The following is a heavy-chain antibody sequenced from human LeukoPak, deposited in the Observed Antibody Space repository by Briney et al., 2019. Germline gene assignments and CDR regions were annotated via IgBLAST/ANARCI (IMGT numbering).Heavy chain of an antibody. CDR3: ARHCIGGTCYDS. J-gene: IGHJ5*01. CDR2: IYHTGHS. D-gene: IGHD2-15*01. Sequence: SETLSLTCTVSGVSISDFYWSWIRQPPGEALEWIGYIYHTGHSNYNPSLKGRVTMSVDTSKNHLSLNLTTVPAADSAIYYCARHCIGGTCYDSWGQGTLVTVSS. CDR1: GVSISDFY. V-gene: IGHV4-59*08.